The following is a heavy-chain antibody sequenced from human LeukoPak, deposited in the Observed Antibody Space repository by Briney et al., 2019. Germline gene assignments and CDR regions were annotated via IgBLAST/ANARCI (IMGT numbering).Heavy chain of an antibody. CDR2: ISSSGSTI. CDR3: AKGYSSSWSRVFFDY. D-gene: IGHD6-13*01. J-gene: IGHJ4*02. CDR1: GFTFSSYW. V-gene: IGHV3-48*04. Sequence: GGSLRLSCAASGFTFSSYWMSWVRQAPGKGLEWVSYISSSGSTIYYADSVKGRFTISRDNAKNSLYLQMNSLRAEDMALYYCAKGYSSSWSRVFFDYWGQGTLVTVSS.